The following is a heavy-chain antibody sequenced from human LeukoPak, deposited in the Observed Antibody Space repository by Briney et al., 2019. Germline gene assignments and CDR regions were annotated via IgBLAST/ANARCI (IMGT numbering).Heavy chain of an antibody. J-gene: IGHJ4*02. Sequence: SETLSLTCTVSGGSISSYYGSWIRQPPEKGLEWSGYIYYRGSTNYNPSLKSRVTISVDTSKNKFSVKLSSVTAADTAVYYCARYVVVTTKYYFDYWGQGTLVTVSS. V-gene: IGHV4-59*08. CDR3: ARYVVVTTKYYFDY. CDR1: GGSISSYY. CDR2: IYYRGST. D-gene: IGHD2-21*02.